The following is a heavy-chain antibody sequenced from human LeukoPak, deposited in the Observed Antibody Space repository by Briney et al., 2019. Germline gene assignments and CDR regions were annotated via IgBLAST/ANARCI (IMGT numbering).Heavy chain of an antibody. D-gene: IGHD5-12*01. J-gene: IGHJ6*03. Sequence: PGRSLRLSCAAPGFTFYDYAMHWLRQAPGKGLEWVSDIRWNSGSIGYADSVKGRFTISRDNAKNSLYLQMNSLRAEDTAVYYCAREGGYDSFYYYMDVWGKGTTVTVSS. V-gene: IGHV3-9*01. CDR2: IRWNSGSI. CDR3: AREGGYDSFYYYMDV. CDR1: GFTFYDYA.